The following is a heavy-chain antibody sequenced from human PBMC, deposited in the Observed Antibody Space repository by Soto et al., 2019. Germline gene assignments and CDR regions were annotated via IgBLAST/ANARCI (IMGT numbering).Heavy chain of an antibody. CDR3: ARRGGVMVRGAFDY. CDR1: GGSISSSSYY. CDR2: IYYSGST. Sequence: QLQLQESGPRLVKPSETLSLTCAVSGGSISSSSYYWGWVRQPPGKGLEWIGSIYYSGSTYYNTSLKSRVTISIDTSKNQFSLKLNSVTAADTAVYYCARRGGVMVRGAFDYWGQGTLVTVSS. J-gene: IGHJ4*02. D-gene: IGHD3-10*01. V-gene: IGHV4-39*01.